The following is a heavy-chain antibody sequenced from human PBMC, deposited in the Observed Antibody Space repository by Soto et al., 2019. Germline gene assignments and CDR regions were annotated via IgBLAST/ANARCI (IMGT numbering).Heavy chain of an antibody. J-gene: IGHJ6*02. CDR2: ISAYNGNT. D-gene: IGHD3-22*01. CDR3: ASDYYYDSSGYYAHYYYGMDV. CDR1: GYTFTSYG. Sequence: ASVKVSCKASGYTFTSYGISWVRQAPGQGLEWMGWISAYNGNTNYAQKLQGRVTMTTDTSTSTAYMELRSLRSDDTAVYYCASDYYYDSSGYYAHYYYGMDVWGQGTTVTVSS. V-gene: IGHV1-18*01.